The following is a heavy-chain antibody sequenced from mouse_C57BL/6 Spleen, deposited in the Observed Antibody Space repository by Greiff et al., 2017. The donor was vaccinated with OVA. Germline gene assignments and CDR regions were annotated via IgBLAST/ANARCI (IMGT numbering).Heavy chain of an antibody. CDR1: GYTFTSYW. Sequence: VQLQQSGAELVKPGASVKMSCKASGYTFTSYWITWVKQRPGQGLEWIGDIYPGSGSTNYNEKFKSKATLTVDTSSSTAYMQLSSLTSEDSAVYYCARSDYYSNYAWFAYWGQGTLVTVSA. J-gene: IGHJ3*01. D-gene: IGHD2-5*01. CDR2: IYPGSGST. CDR3: ARSDYYSNYAWFAY. V-gene: IGHV1-55*01.